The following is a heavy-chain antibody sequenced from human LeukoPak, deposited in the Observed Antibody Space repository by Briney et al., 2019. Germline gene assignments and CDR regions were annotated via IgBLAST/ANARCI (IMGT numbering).Heavy chain of an antibody. V-gene: IGHV3-23*01. J-gene: IGHJ4*02. CDR1: GFTFSSYA. CDR2: ISGSGGST. D-gene: IGHD3-16*01. Sequence: GGSLRLSCAASGFTFSSYAMSWVRQAPGKGLEWVSAISGSGGSTYYADSVKGRFTISRDNSKNTLYLQMNSLRAEDTAVYYCARGGIGAYYFDYWGQGTLVTVSS. CDR3: ARGGIGAYYFDY.